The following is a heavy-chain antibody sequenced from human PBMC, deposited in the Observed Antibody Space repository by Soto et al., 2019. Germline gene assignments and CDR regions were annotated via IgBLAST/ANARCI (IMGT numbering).Heavy chain of an antibody. CDR3: ARDSDRNFDY. V-gene: IGHV3-48*02. Sequence: EVQLVESGGGLVQPGGSLRLSCAASGFTFSSYSMNWVRQAPGKGLEWVSYISSSSSTIYYADSVKGRFTISRDNAKNSLCLQMNSLRDEDTAVYYCARDSDRNFDYWGQGTLVTVSS. CDR1: GFTFSSYS. J-gene: IGHJ4*02. CDR2: ISSSSSTI. D-gene: IGHD3-10*01.